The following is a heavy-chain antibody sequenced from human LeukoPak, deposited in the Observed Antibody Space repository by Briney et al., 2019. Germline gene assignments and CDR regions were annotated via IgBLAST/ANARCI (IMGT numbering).Heavy chain of an antibody. Sequence: GASVKVSCKASGGTFSSYAISWVRQAPGQGLEWMGGIIPIFGTANYARKFQGRVTITADESTSTAYMELSSLRSEDTAVYYCARGVAGTSSYYYYYGMDVWGQGTTVTVSS. CDR2: IIPIFGTA. J-gene: IGHJ6*02. CDR3: ARGVAGTSSYYYYYGMDV. V-gene: IGHV1-69*13. D-gene: IGHD6-19*01. CDR1: GGTFSSYA.